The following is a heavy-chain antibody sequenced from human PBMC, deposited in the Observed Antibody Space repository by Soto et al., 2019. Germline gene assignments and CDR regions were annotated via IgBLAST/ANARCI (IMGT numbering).Heavy chain of an antibody. J-gene: IGHJ3*02. D-gene: IGHD2-8*01. CDR3: ARAMVPDAFDI. CDR2: IYYTGST. CDR1: GGSVSSESHY. Sequence: PSETLSLTCTVSGGSVSSESHYWSWIRQTPGKGLEWIGYIYYTGSTNYNPSLKGRVTISVDRSKNQFSLKLSSVTAADTAVYYCARAMVPDAFDIWGQGTMVTVSS. V-gene: IGHV4-61*01.